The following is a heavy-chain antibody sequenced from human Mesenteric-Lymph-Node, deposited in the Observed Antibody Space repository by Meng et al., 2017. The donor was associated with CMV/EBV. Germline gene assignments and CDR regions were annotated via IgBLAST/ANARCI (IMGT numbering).Heavy chain of an antibody. CDR1: GFTFSDYY. D-gene: IGHD3-10*01. J-gene: IGHJ4*02. CDR2: ISGSGVSP. CDR3: AKVYGSGSYDAIDY. V-gene: IGHV3-23*01. Sequence: GESLKISCAASGFTFSDYYINWIRQAPGKGLEWVSAISGSGVSPYYADSVKGRFTISRDNSENTLFLQMNSLRAEDTAVYYCAKVYGSGSYDAIDYWGQGTLVTVSS.